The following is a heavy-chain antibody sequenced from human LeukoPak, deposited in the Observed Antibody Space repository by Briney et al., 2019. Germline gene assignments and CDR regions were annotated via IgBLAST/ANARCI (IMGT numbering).Heavy chain of an antibody. J-gene: IGHJ4*02. CDR2: LSGSGDTI. CDR3: ARDGECLRPMDY. CDR1: GFTFSDYY. Sequence: GGSLRLSCAASGFTFSDYYMRWIRQTPGKGLEWVSYLSGSGDTIYYADSVKGRFTISRDNAKNSLYLQMNSLRAEDTAVYYCARDGECLRPMDYWGQGTMVTVSS. D-gene: IGHD5-12*01. V-gene: IGHV3-11*04.